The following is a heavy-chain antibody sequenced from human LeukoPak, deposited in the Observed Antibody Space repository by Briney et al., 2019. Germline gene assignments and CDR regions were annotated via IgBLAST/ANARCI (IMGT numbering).Heavy chain of an antibody. CDR2: ISSSSSTI. D-gene: IGHD1-7*01. J-gene: IGHJ4*02. CDR3: ATGIARTLDY. CDR1: GFTFSSYS. Sequence: GGSLRLSCAASGFTFSSYSMNWVRQTPGKGLEWVSYISSSSSTIYYADSVKGRFTISRDNAKNSLYLQMNSLRAEDTAVYYCATGIARTLDYWGQGTLVTVSS. V-gene: IGHV3-48*04.